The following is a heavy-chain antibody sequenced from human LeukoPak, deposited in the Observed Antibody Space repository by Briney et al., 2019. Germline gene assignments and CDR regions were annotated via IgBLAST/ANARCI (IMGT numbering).Heavy chain of an antibody. D-gene: IGHD3-3*01. V-gene: IGHV3-15*07. Sequence: PGGSLRLSCAASGFTFSNAWMSWVRQAPGKGPEWVGRIKSKTDGGTTDYAAPVKGRFTISRDDSKNTLYLQMNSLKTEDTAVYYCNYYDFWSGYYSGSPWGQGTLVTVSS. CDR1: GFTFSNAW. J-gene: IGHJ5*02. CDR3: NYYDFWSGYYSGSP. CDR2: IKSKTDGGTT.